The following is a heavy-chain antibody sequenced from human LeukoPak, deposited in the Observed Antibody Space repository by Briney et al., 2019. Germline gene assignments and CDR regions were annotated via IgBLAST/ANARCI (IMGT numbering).Heavy chain of an antibody. Sequence: EASVKVSFTVSGYTLTELSMHWVRQAPGKGLEWMGRFDPEDGETIYAQTLQGRVTMTEDTSTDTAYMELSSLRSEDTAVYYCATEALDDSDSYFEYWGQGTLVTVSS. J-gene: IGHJ4*02. D-gene: IGHD3-10*01. CDR2: FDPEDGET. CDR3: ATEALDDSDSYFEY. V-gene: IGHV1-24*01. CDR1: GYTLTELS.